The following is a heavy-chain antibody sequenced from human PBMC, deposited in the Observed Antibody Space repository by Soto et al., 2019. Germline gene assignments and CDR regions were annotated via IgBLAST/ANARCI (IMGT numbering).Heavy chain of an antibody. CDR1: GFSFDDYA. CDR2: VSWNSGSI. Sequence: EVQLVESGGGLVQPGRSLSLSCAASGFSFDDYAMHWVRQAPGKGLEWVSGVSWNSGSIGYAESVKGRFTISRDNTKSSLYLQMNSLRPEDTALYYCATSRGLQSWYFDLWGRGTLVTVSS. D-gene: IGHD5-12*01. CDR3: ATSRGLQSWYFDL. V-gene: IGHV3-9*01. J-gene: IGHJ2*01.